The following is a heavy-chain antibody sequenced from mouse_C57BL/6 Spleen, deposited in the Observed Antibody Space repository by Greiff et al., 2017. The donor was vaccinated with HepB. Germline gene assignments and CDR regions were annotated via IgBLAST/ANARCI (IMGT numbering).Heavy chain of an antibody. D-gene: IGHD2-2*01. J-gene: IGHJ2*01. CDR2: IDPSDSYT. CDR1: GYTFTSYW. V-gene: IGHV1-50*01. Sequence: QVHVKQPGAELVKPGASVKLSCKASGYTFTSYWMQWVKQRPGQGLEWIGEIDPSDSYTNYNQKFKGKATLTVDTSSSTAYMQLSSLTSEDSAVYYCARWLPHYWGQGITLTVSS. CDR3: ARWLPHY.